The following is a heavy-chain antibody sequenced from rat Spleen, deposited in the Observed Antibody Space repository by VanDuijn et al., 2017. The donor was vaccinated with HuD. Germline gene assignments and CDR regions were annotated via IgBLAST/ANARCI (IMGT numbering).Heavy chain of an antibody. V-gene: IGHV3-1*01. CDR3: AKWGGDGWYFDF. D-gene: IGHD1-1*01. CDR2: IDYSGDT. Sequence: EVQLQESGPGLVKPSQSLSLTCSVTGYSITSRYWGWIRKFPGNKMEWMGHIDYSGDTNYNPTLKSRISIARDTSKNQFFLQLNSVTTEDTATYYCAKWGGDGWYFDFWGPGTMVTVSS. CDR1: GYSITSRY. J-gene: IGHJ1*01.